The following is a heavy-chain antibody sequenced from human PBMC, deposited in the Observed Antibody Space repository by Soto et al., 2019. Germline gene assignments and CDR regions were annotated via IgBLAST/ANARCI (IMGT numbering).Heavy chain of an antibody. J-gene: IGHJ5*02. Sequence: GASLKVSCKASGYTFTIYAMHWVRQAPGERLEWMGWINAGNGNTKYSQKFQGRVTITRDTSASTAYMELSSLRSEDTAVYYCARASKSQGSYDILTGYSNWFDPWGQGTLVTVSS. CDR1: GYTFTIYA. D-gene: IGHD3-9*01. CDR3: ARASKSQGSYDILTGYSNWFDP. CDR2: INAGNGNT. V-gene: IGHV1-3*01.